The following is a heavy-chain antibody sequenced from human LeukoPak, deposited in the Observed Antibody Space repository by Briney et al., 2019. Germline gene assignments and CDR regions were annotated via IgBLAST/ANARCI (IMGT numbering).Heavy chain of an antibody. CDR1: GFTFSNYW. Sequence: GGSLRLSCVGSGFTFSNYWMNCVPQAPGKGLEWVANINQDGSKKNYVDSVKGRFTISRDNTKNSLYLQMNSLRAEDTAVYYCARGRPDYWGQGTLVTVSS. CDR2: INQDGSKK. J-gene: IGHJ4*02. CDR3: ARGRPDY. V-gene: IGHV3-7*01.